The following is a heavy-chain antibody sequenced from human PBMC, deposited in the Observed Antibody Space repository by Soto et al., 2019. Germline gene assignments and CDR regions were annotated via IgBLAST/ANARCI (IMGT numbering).Heavy chain of an antibody. V-gene: IGHV3-73*01. D-gene: IGHD2-21*02. Sequence: PGGSLRLSCAASGFTFSGSAMHWVRQASGKGLEWVGRIRSKANSYATAYAASVKGRFTISRDDSKNTAYLQMNSLKTEDTAVYYCTRMVVTSYYYMDVWGKGTTVTVSS. CDR1: GFTFSGSA. CDR2: IRSKANSYAT. J-gene: IGHJ6*03. CDR3: TRMVVTSYYYMDV.